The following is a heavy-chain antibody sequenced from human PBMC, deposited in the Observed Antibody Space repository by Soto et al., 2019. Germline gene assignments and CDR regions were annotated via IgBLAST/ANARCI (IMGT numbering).Heavy chain of an antibody. CDR3: ARGRGDDGLFYYYMDV. D-gene: IGHD4-17*01. CDR2: INHSGST. J-gene: IGHJ6*03. CDR1: GGSFSGYY. V-gene: IGHV4-34*01. Sequence: QVQLQQWGAGLLKPSETLSLTCAVYGGSFSGYYWSWIRQPPGKGLEWIGEINHSGSTNYNPSLKSRVTISVDTSKNLFSLKLSSVTAADTAVYYYARGRGDDGLFYYYMDVWGKGTTVTVSS.